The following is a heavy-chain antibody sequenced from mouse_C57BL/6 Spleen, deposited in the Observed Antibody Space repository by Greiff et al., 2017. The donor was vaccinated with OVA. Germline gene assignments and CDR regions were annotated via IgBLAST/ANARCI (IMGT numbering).Heavy chain of an antibody. CDR3: TRRVLHYGSSLYYAMDY. J-gene: IGHJ4*01. V-gene: IGHV1-15*01. CDR2: IDPESGGT. D-gene: IGHD1-1*01. CDR1: GYTSTDYE. Sequence: VQLQQSGAELVRPGASVTLSCKASGYTSTDYEMHWVKQTPVHGLEWIGAIDPESGGTAYNQKFKGKAILTADKSSWTAYRELRSLTSEESTVYYCTRRVLHYGSSLYYAMDYWGQGTSVTVSS.